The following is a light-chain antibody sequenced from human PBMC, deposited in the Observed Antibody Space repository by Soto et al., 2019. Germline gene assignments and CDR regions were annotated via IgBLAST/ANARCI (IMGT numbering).Light chain of an antibody. V-gene: IGKV3-20*01. CDR2: GAS. CDR1: QSVSTN. J-gene: IGKJ1*01. Sequence: SRVGRDTISWWASQSVSTNLAWYQQRPGQTPSLLIYGASTRATGIPDRFSGSGSGTHFTLTISRLEPEDFAVYYCPHCGGTSCPFAQGTPV. CDR3: PHCGGTSCP.